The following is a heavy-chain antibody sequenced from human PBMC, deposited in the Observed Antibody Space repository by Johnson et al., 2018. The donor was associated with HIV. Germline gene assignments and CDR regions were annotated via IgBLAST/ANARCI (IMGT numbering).Heavy chain of an antibody. Sequence: VQLVESGGGLVQPGRSLRLSCAVSGLTFDDYAMHWVRQVPGKGLEWVSGISWNSGSIGYADSVKGRFTISRDNAKNSLYLQMNSLRAEDTALYYCASPYEWGTGAFDIWGQGTMVTVSS. CDR1: GLTFDDYA. CDR3: ASPYEWGTGAFDI. V-gene: IGHV3-9*01. D-gene: IGHD7-27*01. J-gene: IGHJ3*02. CDR2: ISWNSGSI.